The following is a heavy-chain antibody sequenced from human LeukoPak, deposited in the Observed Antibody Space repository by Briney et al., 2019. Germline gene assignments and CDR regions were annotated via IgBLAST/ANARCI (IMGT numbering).Heavy chain of an antibody. CDR2: INPNSGGT. CDR1: GYTFTGYY. CDR3: ARDLGLTLGSYYYYYGMDV. D-gene: IGHD7-27*01. V-gene: IGHV1-2*02. J-gene: IGHJ6*02. Sequence: GASVKVSCKASGYTFTGYYMHWVRQAPGQGLEWMGWINPNSGGTNYAQKFQGRVTMTRDTSISTAYIELSRLRSDDTAVYYCARDLGLTLGSYYYYYGMDVWGQGTTVTVSS.